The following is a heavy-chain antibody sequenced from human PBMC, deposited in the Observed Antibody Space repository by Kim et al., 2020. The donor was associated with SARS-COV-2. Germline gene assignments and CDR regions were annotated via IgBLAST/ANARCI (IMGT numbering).Heavy chain of an antibody. Sequence: SETLSLTCTVYGGSISSYYWSWIRQPPGTGLEWIGYNYYSGSTNYNPSLKSRVTISVDTSKNQFSLKLSSVTAAETAVYYCVSYYYDSSGYYYEYWGQGTLVTVAS. J-gene: IGHJ4*02. CDR1: GGSISSYY. CDR3: VSYYYDSSGYYYEY. D-gene: IGHD3-22*01. CDR2: NYYSGST. V-gene: IGHV4-59*08.